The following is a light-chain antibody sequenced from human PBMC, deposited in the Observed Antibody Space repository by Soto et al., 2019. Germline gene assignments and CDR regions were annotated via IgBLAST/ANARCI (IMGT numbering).Light chain of an antibody. V-gene: IGKV3-15*01. Sequence: EIVMTQSPATLSLSPGERATLSCRASQSVSSNLAWYQQQPGQAPRLLIYGASTRATGIPARFSGSGSGTEFTLTISSLQYEDFAVYYCQQYNNWPPVTFGGGTKVEIK. CDR1: QSVSSN. CDR3: QQYNNWPPVT. CDR2: GAS. J-gene: IGKJ4*01.